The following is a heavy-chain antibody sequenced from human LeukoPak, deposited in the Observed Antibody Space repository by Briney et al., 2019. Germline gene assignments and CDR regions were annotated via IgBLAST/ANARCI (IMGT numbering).Heavy chain of an antibody. CDR2: IIPIFGTA. CDR1: GGTFSSYA. V-gene: IGHV1-69*13. CDR3: AGGGYGSGSYFDHYYGMDV. J-gene: IGHJ6*04. D-gene: IGHD3-10*01. Sequence: SVKVSCKASGGTFSSYAISWVRQAPGQGLEWMGGIIPIFGTANYAQKFQGRVTITADESTSTAYMELSSLRSEDTAVYYCAGGGYGSGSYFDHYYGMDVWGKGTTVTVSP.